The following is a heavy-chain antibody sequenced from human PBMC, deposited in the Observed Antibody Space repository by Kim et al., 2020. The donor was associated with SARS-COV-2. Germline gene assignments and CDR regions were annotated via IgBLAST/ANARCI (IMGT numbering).Heavy chain of an antibody. CDR1: GGSISSGSYY. Sequence: SETLSLTCTVSGGSISSGSYYWSWIRQPAGKGLEWIGRIYTSGSTNYNPSLKSRVTISVDTSKNQFSLKLSSVTAADTAVYYCAREEPWVVAAPDAFDIWGQGTMVTVSS. D-gene: IGHD2-15*01. CDR3: AREEPWVVAAPDAFDI. CDR2: IYTSGST. J-gene: IGHJ3*02. V-gene: IGHV4-61*02.